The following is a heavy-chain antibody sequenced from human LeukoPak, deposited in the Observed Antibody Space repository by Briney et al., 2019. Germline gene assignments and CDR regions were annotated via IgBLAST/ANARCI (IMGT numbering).Heavy chain of an antibody. CDR2: IYRSSNGETT. V-gene: IGHV3-15*01. J-gene: IGHJ4*02. CDR1: GITFSNAW. Sequence: GGSLRLSCAASGITFSNAWMTWVRQAPGKGLEWVGRIYRSSNGETTDYGAPVKGRFTMSKDDSKNTLYLQINSLKTEDTAVYYCTTYSSGSCPFWGQGTLVTVSS. D-gene: IGHD6-19*01. CDR3: TTYSSGSCPF.